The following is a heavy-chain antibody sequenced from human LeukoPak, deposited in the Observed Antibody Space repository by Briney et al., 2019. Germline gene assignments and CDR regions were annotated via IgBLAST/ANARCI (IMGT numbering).Heavy chain of an antibody. J-gene: IGHJ4*02. CDR3: ARDDFWSGYPFDY. V-gene: IGHV3-48*01. CDR1: GFPFSSYS. Sequence: GGSLRLSCAASGFPFSSYSMNWVRQAPGKGLEWVSYISSSSSTIYYADSVKGRFTISRDNAKNSLYLQMNSLRAEDTAVYYCARDDFWSGYPFDYWGQGTLVTVSS. D-gene: IGHD3-3*01. CDR2: ISSSSSTI.